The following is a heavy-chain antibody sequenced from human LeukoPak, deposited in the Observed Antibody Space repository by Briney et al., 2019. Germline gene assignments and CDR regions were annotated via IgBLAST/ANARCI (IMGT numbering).Heavy chain of an antibody. J-gene: IGHJ4*02. CDR2: IHHSGST. Sequence: SETLSLTCTVSDYSISSLYYWGWIRQPPGKGLEWITSIHHSGSTDYNPSLKSRVTISIDTSKNQFSLKLKYVTAADTAVYYCARLGYCGSTSCYPDFWGQGTLVTVSS. D-gene: IGHD2-2*01. V-gene: IGHV4-38-2*02. CDR1: DYSISSLYY. CDR3: ARLGYCGSTSCYPDF.